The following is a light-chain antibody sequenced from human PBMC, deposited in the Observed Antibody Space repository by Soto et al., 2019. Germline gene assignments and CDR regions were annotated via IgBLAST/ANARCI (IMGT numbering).Light chain of an antibody. J-gene: IGKJ3*01. CDR1: QSVSSNY. Sequence: EIVLTQSPGTLSLSPGERATLSCRASQSVSSNYLAWYQHKPGQAPRLLIYGASSRATGIPDRFSGSGSGTDFTLTISRLEPEDFALYYCQKYGSLFTFGPGTKVDIK. V-gene: IGKV3-20*01. CDR2: GAS. CDR3: QKYGSLFT.